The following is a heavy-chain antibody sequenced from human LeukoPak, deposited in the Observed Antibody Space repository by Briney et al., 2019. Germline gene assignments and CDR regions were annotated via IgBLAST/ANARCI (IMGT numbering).Heavy chain of an antibody. CDR3: ARDYVNYYGSGNDY. J-gene: IGHJ4*02. CDR2: INPNSGGT. CDR1: GYTFTGYY. V-gene: IGHV1-2*06. D-gene: IGHD3-10*01. Sequence: ASVKVSCKASGYTFTGYYMHWVRQAPGQGLEWMGRINPNSGGTNYAQKFQGRVTMTRDTSISTAYMELSRLRSDDTALYYCARDYVNYYGSGNDYWGQGTLVTVPS.